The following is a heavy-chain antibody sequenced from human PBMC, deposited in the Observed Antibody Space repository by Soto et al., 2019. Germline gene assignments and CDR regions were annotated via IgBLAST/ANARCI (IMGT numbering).Heavy chain of an antibody. J-gene: IGHJ6*03. Sequence: PSETLSLTCAVYGGSFSGYYWSWIRQPPGKGLEWIGEINHSGSTNYNPSLKSRVTISVDTSKNQFSLKLSSVTAADTAVYYCARGLTGRITIFGVVRPGYYYYMDVWGKGTTVTVSS. CDR3: ARGLTGRITIFGVVRPGYYYYMDV. CDR1: GGSFSGYY. CDR2: INHSGST. V-gene: IGHV4-34*01. D-gene: IGHD3-3*01.